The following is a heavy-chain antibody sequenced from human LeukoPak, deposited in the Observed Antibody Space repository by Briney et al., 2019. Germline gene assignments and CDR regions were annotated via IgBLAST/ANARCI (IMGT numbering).Heavy chain of an antibody. CDR1: GGTFSSYA. CDR3: ARHYYGSGSYYSDFDY. CDR2: ISAYNGNT. Sequence: ASVKVSCKASGGTFSSYAISWVRQAPGQGLEWMGWISAYNGNTNYAQKLQGRVTMTTDTSTSTAYMELRSLRSDDTAVYYCARHYYGSGSYYSDFDYWGQGTLVTVSS. D-gene: IGHD3-10*01. V-gene: IGHV1-18*01. J-gene: IGHJ4*02.